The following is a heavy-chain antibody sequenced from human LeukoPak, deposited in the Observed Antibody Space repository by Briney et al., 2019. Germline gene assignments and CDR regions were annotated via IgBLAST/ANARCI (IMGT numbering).Heavy chain of an antibody. Sequence: GGSLRLSCAASGFTFSSYAMHWVRQAPGKGLEWVAVISYDGSNKYYADSVKGRFTISRDNSKNTLYLQMNSLRAEDTAVYYCARELTLGYCVVFDYWGQGTLVTVSS. CDR3: ARELTLGYCVVFDY. D-gene: IGHD2-15*01. V-gene: IGHV3-30*01. J-gene: IGHJ4*02. CDR2: ISYDGSNK. CDR1: GFTFSSYA.